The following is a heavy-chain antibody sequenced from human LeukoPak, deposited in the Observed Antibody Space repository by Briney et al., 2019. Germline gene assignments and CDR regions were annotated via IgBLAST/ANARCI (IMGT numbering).Heavy chain of an antibody. CDR1: GGSFSDFY. Sequence: SETLSLTCALYGGSFSDFYWSWIRQPPGKGLEWIGQIRPNGGPTYNPSLTGRVTISADTSKNQLSINLRSMTAADTAIYFCARHLPSGHYGQEYWGQGVLVTVSS. J-gene: IGHJ4*02. D-gene: IGHD2/OR15-2a*01. CDR2: IRPNGGP. V-gene: IGHV4-34*01. CDR3: ARHLPSGHYGQEY.